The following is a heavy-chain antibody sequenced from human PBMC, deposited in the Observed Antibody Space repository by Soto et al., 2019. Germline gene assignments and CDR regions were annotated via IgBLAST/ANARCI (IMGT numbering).Heavy chain of an antibody. D-gene: IGHD4-17*01. Sequence: PLEILSLTCTVSGGSISSYSWSWIRQPPGQGLEWIGYIYDSGSTQYNPSLKSRVTISVDTSKNQFSLKLSSVTAADTAVYYCARLTPVTADFDYWGQGTLVTVSS. V-gene: IGHV4-59*08. J-gene: IGHJ4*02. CDR3: ARLTPVTADFDY. CDR2: IYDSGST. CDR1: GGSISSYS.